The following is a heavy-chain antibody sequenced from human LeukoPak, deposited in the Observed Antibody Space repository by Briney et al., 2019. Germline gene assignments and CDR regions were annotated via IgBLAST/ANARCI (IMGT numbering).Heavy chain of an antibody. V-gene: IGHV4-30-2*01. CDR3: ARDKLRYWFDP. CDR2: IYHSGST. J-gene: IGHJ5*02. CDR1: GGSISSGGYS. Sequence: PSQTLSLTCAVSGGSISSGGYSWSWIRQPPGTGLEWIGYIYHSGSTYYNPSLKSRVTISVDRSKNQFSLKLSSVTAADTAVHYCARDKLRYWFDPWGQGTLVTVSS. D-gene: IGHD1-26*01.